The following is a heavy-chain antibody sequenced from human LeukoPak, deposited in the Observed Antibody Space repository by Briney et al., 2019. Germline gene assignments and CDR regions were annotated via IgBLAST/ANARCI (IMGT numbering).Heavy chain of an antibody. Sequence: PGGSLRLSCAASGFTFSNAWMNWVRQAPGKGLEWVGRIKSKTDGGTADYAAPVKGRFTISRDDSKNTLYLQMNSLKTEDIAVYYCAQGSGQHYEYWGQGALVTVSS. D-gene: IGHD6-19*01. V-gene: IGHV3-15*07. J-gene: IGHJ4*02. CDR2: IKSKTDGGTA. CDR3: AQGSGQHYEY. CDR1: GFTFSNAW.